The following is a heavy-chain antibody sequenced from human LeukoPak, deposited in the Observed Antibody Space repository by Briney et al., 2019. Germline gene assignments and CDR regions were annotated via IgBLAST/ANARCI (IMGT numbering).Heavy chain of an antibody. CDR2: INPNSGGT. D-gene: IGHD3-9*01. CDR3: ARGGVHYDILTGYYPRLYYFDY. CDR1: GYTFTGYY. V-gene: IGHV1-2*02. Sequence: ASVKVSCKASGYTFTGYYMHWVRQAPGQGLEWMGWINPNSGGTNYAQKFQGRVTMTRDTSINTAYMELSRLRSDDTAVYYCARGGVHYDILTGYYPRLYYFDYWGQGTLVTVSS. J-gene: IGHJ4*02.